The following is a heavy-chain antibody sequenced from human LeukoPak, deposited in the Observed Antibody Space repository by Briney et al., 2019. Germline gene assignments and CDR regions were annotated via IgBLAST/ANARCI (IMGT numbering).Heavy chain of an antibody. D-gene: IGHD3-9*01. CDR2: INPNSGGT. Sequence: ASVKVSCKASGYTFTGYYMHWVRQAPGQGLEWMGWINPNSGGTNYAQKFQGRVTMTRDTSISTAYMELSRLRSDDTAVYYCARAVDYDILTGYSDYWGQGTLVTVSS. CDR1: GYTFTGYY. V-gene: IGHV1-2*02. CDR3: ARAVDYDILTGYSDY. J-gene: IGHJ4*02.